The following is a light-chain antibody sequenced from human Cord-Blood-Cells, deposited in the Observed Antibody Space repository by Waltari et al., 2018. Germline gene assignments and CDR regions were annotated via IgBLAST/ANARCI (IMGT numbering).Light chain of an antibody. CDR2: AAS. CDR1: QSISSY. V-gene: IGKV1-39*01. Sequence: IQITQSPSSLSASVGDRVSITCLASQSISSYLNWYQQKPGKAPKLLIYAASSLQSGVPSRFSGSGSGTDFTLTISSLQPEDFATYYCQQSYSTPSTFGPGTKVDIK. J-gene: IGKJ3*01. CDR3: QQSYSTPST.